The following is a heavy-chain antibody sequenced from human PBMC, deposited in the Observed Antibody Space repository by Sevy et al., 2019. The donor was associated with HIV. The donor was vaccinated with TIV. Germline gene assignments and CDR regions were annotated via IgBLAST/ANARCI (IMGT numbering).Heavy chain of an antibody. Sequence: ASVKVSCKASGYSFTDYYMHWVRQAPGQGLEWMAWINPKNDVTNYAQKFQGRVTMTRDTSTSTAYMELTRLRSDDTAVYSCARARRVTTVYYYYGMDVWGQGTTVTVSS. J-gene: IGHJ6*02. CDR1: GYSFTDYY. D-gene: IGHD5-18*01. CDR2: INPKNDVT. V-gene: IGHV1-2*02. CDR3: ARARRVTTVYYYYGMDV.